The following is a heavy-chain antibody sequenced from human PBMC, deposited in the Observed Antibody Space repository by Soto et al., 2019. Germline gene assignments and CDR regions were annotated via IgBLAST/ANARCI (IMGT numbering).Heavy chain of an antibody. CDR3: ARSSPRNWASMDV. D-gene: IGHD3-10*01. V-gene: IGHV3-33*08. CDR1: GFTFSSYA. CDR2: IWYDGSNK. J-gene: IGHJ6*02. Sequence: PGGSLRLSCAASGFTFSSYAMSWVRQAPGKGLEWVAVIWYDGSNKYYADSVKGRFTISRDNSKNTLYLQMNSLRAEDTAVYYCARSSPRNWASMDVWGQGTMVTVSS.